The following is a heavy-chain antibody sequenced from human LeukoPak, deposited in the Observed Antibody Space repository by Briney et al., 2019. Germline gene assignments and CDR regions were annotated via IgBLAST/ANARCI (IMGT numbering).Heavy chain of an antibody. V-gene: IGHV4-59*01. D-gene: IGHD3-10*01. CDR2: IYYSGGT. CDR1: GGSISSYY. CDR3: ARDNRVRGVKNGMDV. Sequence: PSETLSLTCTVSGGSISSYYWSWIRQPPGKGLEWIGYIYYSGGTNYNPPLKSRVTISVDTSKNQFSLKLSSVTAADTAVYYCARDNRVRGVKNGMDVWGKGTTVTVSS. J-gene: IGHJ6*04.